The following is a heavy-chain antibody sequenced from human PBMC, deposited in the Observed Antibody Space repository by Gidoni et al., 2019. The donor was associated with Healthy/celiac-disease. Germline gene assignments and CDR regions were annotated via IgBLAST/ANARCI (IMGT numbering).Heavy chain of an antibody. CDR1: GFTFSGYA. CDR3: AKLRDGYNFVGY. Sequence: EVQLVECGVGLVQPGGSLRLSCAASGFTFSGYAMSWVRPAPGQGLEWVSANRGSGGSTYYADSVKGRFTISRDNSKNTLYLQMNSLRAKDTAVYYCAKLRDGYNFVGYWGQGTLVTVSS. J-gene: IGHJ4*02. CDR2: NRGSGGST. D-gene: IGHD5-12*01. V-gene: IGHV3-23*04.